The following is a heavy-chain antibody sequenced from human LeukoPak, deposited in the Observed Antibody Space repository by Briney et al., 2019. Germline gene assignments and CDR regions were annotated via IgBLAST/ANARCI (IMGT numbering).Heavy chain of an antibody. CDR1: GFTFTTYA. J-gene: IGHJ4*02. D-gene: IGHD1-1*01. V-gene: IGHV3-23*01. CDR2: ISGSGGDT. Sequence: GGSLRLSCAASGFTFTTYAMSWVRRAPGKGLEWVSSISGSGGDTYYADSVKGRFTISRDNSKNTLSLQMNSLRAEDTAIYYCARLSGTYGTTSRILDSWGQGTLVTVS. CDR3: ARLSGTYGTTSRILDS.